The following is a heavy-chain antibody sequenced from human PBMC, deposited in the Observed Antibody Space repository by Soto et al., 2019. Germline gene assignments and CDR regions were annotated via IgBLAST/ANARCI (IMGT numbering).Heavy chain of an antibody. CDR2: IKSKTDGGTT. D-gene: IGHD2-2*02. V-gene: IGHV3-15*01. Sequence: PGGSLRLSCAASGFTFSNAWMSWVRQAPGKGLEWVGRIKSKTDGGTTDYAAPVKGRFTISRDDSKNTLYLQMNSLKTEDTAVYYCTTDCSGTSCYSSGWYAFDYWGQGTLVTVSS. CDR3: TTDCSGTSCYSSGWYAFDY. J-gene: IGHJ4*02. CDR1: GFTFSNAW.